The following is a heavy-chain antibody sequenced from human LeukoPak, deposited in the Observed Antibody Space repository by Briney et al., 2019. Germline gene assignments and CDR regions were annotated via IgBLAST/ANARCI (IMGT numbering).Heavy chain of an antibody. V-gene: IGHV3-23*01. CDR2: ISGSGGST. CDR3: AKRDNPYYFDY. CDR1: GFKFSSYA. D-gene: IGHD1-1*01. J-gene: IGHJ4*02. Sequence: TEGSLRLSCAASGFKFSSYAMSWVRQAPGKGLEWVSAISGSGGSTYYADSVKGRFTISRDNSKNTLYLQMNSLRAEDTAVYYCAKRDNPYYFDYWGQGTLVTVSS.